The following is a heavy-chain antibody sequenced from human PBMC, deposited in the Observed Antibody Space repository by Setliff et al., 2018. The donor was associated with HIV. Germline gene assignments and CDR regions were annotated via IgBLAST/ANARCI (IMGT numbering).Heavy chain of an antibody. Sequence: ASVKVSCKASGYTFTSYDISWVRQAPGQGLEWMGWISIYNGNTKYAQKLQGRVTMTTDTSTSTAYMELRSLRSDDTAVYYCARVQGATHYDILTGYTLYGLDVWGQGTTVTVSS. CDR3: ARVQGATHYDILTGYTLYGLDV. D-gene: IGHD3-9*01. CDR1: GYTFTSYD. CDR2: ISIYNGNT. V-gene: IGHV1-18*01. J-gene: IGHJ6*02.